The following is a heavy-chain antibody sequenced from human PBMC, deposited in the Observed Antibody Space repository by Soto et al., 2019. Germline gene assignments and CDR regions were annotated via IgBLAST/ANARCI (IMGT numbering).Heavy chain of an antibody. CDR1: GFTVCSYA. V-gene: IGHV3-33*08. J-gene: IGHJ4*02. D-gene: IGHD3-22*01. Sequence: GGSLRLSCAASGFTVCSYAMSGVRQDPGKGLEWVAVIWTDGSYEYYADSVMGRFTISRDNSKNTLYLQMNSLRAEDTAVYYCARAGHDSSGYYYGGLDYWGPGTLVTVSS. CDR3: ARAGHDSSGYYYGGLDY. CDR2: IWTDGSYE.